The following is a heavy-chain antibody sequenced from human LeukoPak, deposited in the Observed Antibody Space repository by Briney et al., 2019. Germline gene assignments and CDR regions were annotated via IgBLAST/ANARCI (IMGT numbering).Heavy chain of an antibody. CDR1: GYTFTSYG. CDR2: ISAYNGNK. CDR3: ARDRGRGYSGYDQFDY. Sequence: ASVKVSCKASGYTFTSYGISWVRQAPGQGLEWMGWISAYNGNKNYAQKLQGRVTMTTDTSTSTAYMELRGLRSDDTAVYYCARDRGRGYSGYDQFDYWGQGTPVTVSS. J-gene: IGHJ4*02. V-gene: IGHV1-18*01. D-gene: IGHD5-12*01.